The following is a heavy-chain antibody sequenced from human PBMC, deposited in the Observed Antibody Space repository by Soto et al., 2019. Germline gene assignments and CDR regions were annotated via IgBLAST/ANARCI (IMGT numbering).Heavy chain of an antibody. V-gene: IGHV3-30*04. Sequence: QVQLVESGGGVVQPGRPLRLSCAASGFTFSNYAMHWVRQAPGKGLEWVAVISYDGSNKYYADSVRGRFTISRDNSESTLYLQMNSLRAEDTAVYYCARPKGWGLGTLVTVSS. CDR2: ISYDGSNK. CDR3: ARPKG. J-gene: IGHJ4*02. CDR1: GFTFSNYA.